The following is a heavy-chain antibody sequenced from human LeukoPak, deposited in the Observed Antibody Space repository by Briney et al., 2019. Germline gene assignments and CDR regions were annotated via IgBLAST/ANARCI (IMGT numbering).Heavy chain of an antibody. D-gene: IGHD3-22*01. CDR1: GLTVSSNC. J-gene: IGHJ4*02. CDR2: IYSGGNT. Sequence: PGGSLRLSCAASGLTVSSNCMSWVRQAPGKGLEWVSFIYSGGNTYYADSVKGRFTIFRDNSKNTVHLQMNSLRAEDTAMYYCARRAGDYSHPYDYWGQGTLVTVSS. CDR3: ARRAGDYSHPYDY. V-gene: IGHV3-53*01.